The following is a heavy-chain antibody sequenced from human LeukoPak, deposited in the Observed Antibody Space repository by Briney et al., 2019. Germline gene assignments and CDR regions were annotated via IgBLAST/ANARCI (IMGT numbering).Heavy chain of an antibody. CDR1: GGTFSSYA. J-gene: IGHJ6*03. D-gene: IGHD5-18*01. CDR2: IIPIFGTA. Sequence: SVKVSCKASGGTFSSYAISWVRQPPGQGLEWMGGIIPIFGTANYAQKFQGRVTITTDESTSTAYMELSSLRSEDTAVYYCARAPGIQLPMDVWGKGTTVTVSS. CDR3: ARAPGIQLPMDV. V-gene: IGHV1-69*05.